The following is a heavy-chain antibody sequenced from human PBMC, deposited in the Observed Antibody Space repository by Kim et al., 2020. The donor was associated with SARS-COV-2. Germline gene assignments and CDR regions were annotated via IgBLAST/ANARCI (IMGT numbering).Heavy chain of an antibody. J-gene: IGHJ4*02. Sequence: GGSLRLSCAASGFTFSSYAMHWVRQAPGKGLEWVAVISYDGSNKYYADSVKGRFTISRDNSKNTLYLQMNSLRAEDTAVYYCVRSGSGWYFDYWGQGTLV. CDR2: ISYDGSNK. CDR3: VRSGSGWYFDY. CDR1: GFTFSSYA. V-gene: IGHV3-30-3*01. D-gene: IGHD6-19*01.